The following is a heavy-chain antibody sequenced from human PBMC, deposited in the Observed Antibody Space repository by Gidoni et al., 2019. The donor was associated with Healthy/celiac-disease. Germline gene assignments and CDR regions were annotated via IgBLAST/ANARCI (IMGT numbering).Heavy chain of an antibody. CDR2: INPNSGGT. J-gene: IGHJ6*02. CDR3: ARGAHYGSGSYYPFYYYYGMDV. D-gene: IGHD3-10*01. V-gene: IGHV1-2*02. CDR1: GYTFTGYY. Sequence: QVQLVQSGAEVKKPGASVKVSCKASGYTFTGYYMHWVRQAPGQGLEWMGWINPNSGGTNDAQKFDGRVTMTRYTSVSTAYMGLSRLSSDDTAVYYCARGAHYGSGSYYPFYYYYGMDVWGQGTTVTVSS.